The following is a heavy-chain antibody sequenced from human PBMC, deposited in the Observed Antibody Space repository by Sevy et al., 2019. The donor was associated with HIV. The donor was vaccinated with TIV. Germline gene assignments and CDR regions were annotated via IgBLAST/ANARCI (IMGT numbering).Heavy chain of an antibody. V-gene: IGHV3-7*01. J-gene: IGHJ4*02. CDR3: ARGYYGLGIHYAEYTIFDH. CDR2: IKEDGSET. Sequence: GGSLRLSCAASGFSFSTYWMSWVRQAPGKGLEWVANIKEDGSETFHVDSVKGRFTISRDNAKNSLFLQLSSLRAEDTAVYDCARGYYGLGIHYAEYTIFDHWGQGTLVTVSS. D-gene: IGHD3-10*01. CDR1: GFSFSTYW.